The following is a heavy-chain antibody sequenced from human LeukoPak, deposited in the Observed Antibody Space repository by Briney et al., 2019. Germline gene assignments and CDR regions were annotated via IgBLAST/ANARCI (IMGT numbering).Heavy chain of an antibody. J-gene: IGHJ4*02. D-gene: IGHD4-23*01. CDR2: IYSSGST. CDR3: ARGGGAYAFEY. V-gene: IGHV4-4*07. CDR1: GDSIRNYY. Sequence: PSETLSLTCTVSGDSIRNYYWNWIRQPAGKGLEWIGRIYSSGSTNYNPSLKSRVTMSVDMSKKQFSLKLSSVTAADTAVYYCARGGGAYAFEYWGRGTLVTASS.